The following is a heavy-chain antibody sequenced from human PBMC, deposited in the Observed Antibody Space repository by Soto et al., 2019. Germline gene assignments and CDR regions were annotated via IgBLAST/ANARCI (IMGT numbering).Heavy chain of an antibody. D-gene: IGHD6-13*01. Sequence: GGSLRLSCGASGFTSNSSAMSWGRRAPGKGLEWVSAISVSGGSTYYADSVKGRFTISRDNSKNTLYLQMNSLRAEDTAVYYCASPLSIAAAGTDPQYFEYWGQGTLGNVSA. CDR2: ISVSGGST. J-gene: IGHJ4*02. CDR3: ASPLSIAAAGTDPQYFEY. CDR1: GFTSNSSA. V-gene: IGHV3-23*01.